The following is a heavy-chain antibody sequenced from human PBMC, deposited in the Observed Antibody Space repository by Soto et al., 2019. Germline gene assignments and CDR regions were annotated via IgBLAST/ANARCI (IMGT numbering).Heavy chain of an antibody. Sequence: SETLSLTCTVSGGSISSGGYYWSWIRQHPGKGLEWIGYIYYSGSTYYNPSLKSRVTISVDTSKNQFSLKLSSVTAADTAVYYCARVSGSSSKSPTSAFDIWGQGTMVTVSS. CDR3: ARVSGSSSKSPTSAFDI. D-gene: IGHD1-26*01. CDR1: GGSISSGGYY. CDR2: IYYSGST. V-gene: IGHV4-31*03. J-gene: IGHJ3*02.